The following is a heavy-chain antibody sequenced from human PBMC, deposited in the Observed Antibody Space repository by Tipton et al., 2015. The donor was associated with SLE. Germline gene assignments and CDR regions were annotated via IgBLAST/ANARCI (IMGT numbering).Heavy chain of an antibody. CDR2: VSSGSNHI. Sequence: SLRLSCAASGFTFSSYSMSWLRQAPGKGLEWVSYVSSGSNHIHYVDSVKGRFTISRDNAKNSLYLQMNSLRAEDTATYYWTRNWGFDNWGQGTLVTVSS. V-gene: IGHV3-48*01. J-gene: IGHJ4*02. CDR1: GFTFSSYS. D-gene: IGHD7-27*01. CDR3: TRNWGFDN.